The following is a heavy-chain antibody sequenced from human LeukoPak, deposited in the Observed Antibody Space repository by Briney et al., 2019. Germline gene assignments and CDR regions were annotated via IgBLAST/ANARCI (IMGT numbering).Heavy chain of an antibody. CDR3: ARRPLVGGIDS. Sequence: SETLSLTCTVSGGSISSYYWSWIRQPAGKGLESIGHISTSGSTNYNPSLKSRVTMSVDTSKNQFSLRLSAVTAADTAVYYCARRPLVGGIDSWGQGALVTVSS. V-gene: IGHV4-4*07. D-gene: IGHD1-26*01. CDR1: GGSISSYY. J-gene: IGHJ4*02. CDR2: ISTSGST.